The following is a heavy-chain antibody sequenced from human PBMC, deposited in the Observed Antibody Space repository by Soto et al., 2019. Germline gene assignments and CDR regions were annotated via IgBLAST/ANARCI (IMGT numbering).Heavy chain of an antibody. Sequence: QITLKESGPTLVKPTQTLTLTCTFSGISLSTSGVGVGCIRQPPRKALEWLALIYWVDDKRYRPSLKSRLTITKDTSKNQVGLTMTNMGPVDTATYFSAHIRGGSYFAYGGQGTRVIVSS. J-gene: IGHJ4*02. CDR3: AHIRGGSYFAY. CDR2: IYWVDDK. V-gene: IGHV2-5*02. D-gene: IGHD3-16*01. CDR1: GISLSTSGVG.